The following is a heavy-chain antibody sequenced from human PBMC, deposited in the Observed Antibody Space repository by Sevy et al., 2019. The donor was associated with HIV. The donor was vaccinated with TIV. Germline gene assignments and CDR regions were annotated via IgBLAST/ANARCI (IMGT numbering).Heavy chain of an antibody. Sequence: GGSLRLSCAASGFTFSSYSMNWVRQAPRKGLEWVSSISSSSSYLYYADSVKGRFTISRDNAKNSLYLQMNSLRAEDTAVYYCAREGGYYDSSGYPSFDPWGQGTLVTVSS. CDR3: AREGGYYDSSGYPSFDP. CDR2: ISSSSSYL. J-gene: IGHJ5*02. D-gene: IGHD3-22*01. CDR1: GFTFSSYS. V-gene: IGHV3-21*01.